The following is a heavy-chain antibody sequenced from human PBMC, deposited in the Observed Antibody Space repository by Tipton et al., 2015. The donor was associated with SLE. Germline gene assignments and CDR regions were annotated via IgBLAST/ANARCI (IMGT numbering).Heavy chain of an antibody. D-gene: IGHD2-2*01. CDR2: INWNGGST. Sequence: VQLVQSGGGVVRPGGSLRLSCAASGFTFDDYGMSWVRQAPGKGLEWVSGINWNGGSTGYADSVKGRFTISRDNAKNSLYLQMNSLRAEDTALYYCARGYCSSTSCYGYFDYWGQGTLVTVSS. CDR1: GFTFDDYG. CDR3: ARGYCSSTSCYGYFDY. V-gene: IGHV3-20*04. J-gene: IGHJ4*02.